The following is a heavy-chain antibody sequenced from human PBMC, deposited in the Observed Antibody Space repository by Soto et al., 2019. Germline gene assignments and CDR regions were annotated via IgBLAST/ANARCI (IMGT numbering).Heavy chain of an antibody. D-gene: IGHD3-10*01. V-gene: IGHV3-33*01. CDR1: GFTFSSYG. J-gene: IGHJ6*02. CDR2: IWYDGSNK. Sequence: GGSLRLSCAASGFTFSSYGMHWVRQAPGKGLEWVAVIWYDGSNKYYADSVKGRFTIPRDNSKNTLYLQMNSLRAEDTAVYYCARDPPRFGGGGMDVWGQGTTVTVSS. CDR3: ARDPPRFGGGGMDV.